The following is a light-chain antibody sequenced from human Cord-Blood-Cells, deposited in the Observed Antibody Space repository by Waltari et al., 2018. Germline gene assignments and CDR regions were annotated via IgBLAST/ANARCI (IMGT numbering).Light chain of an antibody. CDR3: QQRSNWPFT. V-gene: IGKV3-11*01. CDR2: DAS. J-gene: IGKJ3*01. CDR1: QSVSSY. Sequence: EIVLTQSRATALVSTAERATLSCRASQSVSSYLAWYQQKPGQAPRLLIYDASHRATGSPARFSGSVSGTDFTLPISSLEPEDFAVYYCQQRSNWPFTFGPGTKVDIK.